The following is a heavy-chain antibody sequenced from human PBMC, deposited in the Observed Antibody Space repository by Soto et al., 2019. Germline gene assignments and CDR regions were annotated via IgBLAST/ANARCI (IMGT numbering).Heavy chain of an antibody. J-gene: IGHJ4*02. V-gene: IGHV4-30-4*01. CDR1: GGSISNVNDC. Sequence: QVQLQESGPGLVKPSQTLSLTCIVSGGSISNVNDCWSWIRQRPDKGLEWMGHIHSGGSTYNNPSLPSRVTISVDTSKNPFSLPLSSVSAADPAVYYCARAPSGDKVDYWGQGTLVTVSS. D-gene: IGHD7-27*01. CDR3: ARAPSGDKVDY. CDR2: IHSGGST.